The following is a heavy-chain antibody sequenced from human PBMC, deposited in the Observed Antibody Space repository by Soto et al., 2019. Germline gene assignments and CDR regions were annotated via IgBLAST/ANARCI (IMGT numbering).Heavy chain of an antibody. D-gene: IGHD2-21*01. CDR3: ARNPDCGGDCSTLFDY. J-gene: IGHJ4*02. CDR2: IYYSGST. Sequence: SETLSLTCTVSRGSISSYYWSWIRQPPGKGLEWIGYIYYSGSTNYNPSLKSRVTISVDTSKNQFSLKLSSVTAADTAVYYCARNPDCGGDCSTLFDYWGQGTLVTVSS. CDR1: RGSISSYY. V-gene: IGHV4-59*01.